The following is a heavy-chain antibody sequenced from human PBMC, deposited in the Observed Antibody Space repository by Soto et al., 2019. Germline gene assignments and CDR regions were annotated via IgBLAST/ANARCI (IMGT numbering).Heavy chain of an antibody. Sequence: PSETLSLTCAVYGGSVSGYFWSWIRQPLGKGLEWIGEINHSGTTSYSPSLDSRVTTSVDTSKNQFSLRLSSVTAADTAIYYCARRYCSDSYCSYFDYWGRGTLVTVSS. CDR3: ARRYCSDSYCSYFDY. D-gene: IGHD2-15*01. CDR2: INHSGTT. V-gene: IGHV4-34*01. CDR1: GGSVSGYF. J-gene: IGHJ4*02.